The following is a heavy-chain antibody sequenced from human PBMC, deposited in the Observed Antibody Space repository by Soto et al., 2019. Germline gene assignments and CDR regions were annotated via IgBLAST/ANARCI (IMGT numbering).Heavy chain of an antibody. CDR3: ARPGDNDAFDI. D-gene: IGHD2-21*02. CDR2: IYPGDSDT. CDR1: GYSFTSYW. V-gene: IGHV5-51*01. J-gene: IGHJ3*02. Sequence: GESLKISCKGSGYSFTSYWIGWVRQMPGKGLEWMGIIYPGDSDTRYSPSFQGQVTISADKSISTAYLQWGSLKASDTAMDYFARPGDNDAFDIWGQGTMVTVSS.